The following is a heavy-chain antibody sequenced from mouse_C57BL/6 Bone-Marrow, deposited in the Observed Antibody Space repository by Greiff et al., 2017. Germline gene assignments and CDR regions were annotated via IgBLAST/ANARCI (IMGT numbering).Heavy chain of an antibody. V-gene: IGHV1-64*01. Sequence: QVQLKQPGAELVKPGASVKLSCKASGYTFTSYWMHWVKQRPGQGLEWIGMIHPNSGSTNYNEKFKSKATLTVDKSSSTAYMQLSSLTSEDSAVYYCARRNYYGSSYWYFDVWGTGTTVTVSS. D-gene: IGHD1-1*01. CDR2: IHPNSGST. CDR3: ARRNYYGSSYWYFDV. CDR1: GYTFTSYW. J-gene: IGHJ1*03.